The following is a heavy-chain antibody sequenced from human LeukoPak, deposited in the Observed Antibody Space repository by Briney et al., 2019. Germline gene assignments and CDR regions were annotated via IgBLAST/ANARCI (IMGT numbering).Heavy chain of an antibody. CDR3: ARDAYSSGWYD. J-gene: IGHJ4*02. CDR2: IYDSGST. CDR1: GGSISSYY. V-gene: IGHV4-59*12. Sequence: SETLSLTCTVSGGSISSYYWSWIRQPPGKGLEWIGYIYDSGSTNYNPSLKSRVTISVDTSKNQFSLKLSSVTAADTAVYYCARDAYSSGWYDWGQGTLVTVSS. D-gene: IGHD6-19*01.